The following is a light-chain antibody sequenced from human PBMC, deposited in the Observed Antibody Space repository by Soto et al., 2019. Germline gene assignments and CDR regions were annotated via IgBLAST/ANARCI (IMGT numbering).Light chain of an antibody. CDR1: SSDVGSYNL. CDR2: GGT. J-gene: IGLJ2*01. V-gene: IGLV2-23*01. CDR3: CSYAGSGTLV. Sequence: QSVLTQPASVSGSPGQSITISCTGTSSDVGSYNLVSWYQQHPGKAPKLMIYGGTKRPSGLSNRFSGSKSGNTASLTISGLQAEDEADYYCCSYAGSGTLVFGGGTKVTVL.